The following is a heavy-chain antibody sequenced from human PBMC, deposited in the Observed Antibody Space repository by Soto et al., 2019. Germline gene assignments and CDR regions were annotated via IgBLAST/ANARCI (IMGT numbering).Heavy chain of an antibody. CDR1: GYSFAGYW. CDR2: IDPSDSQT. CDR3: ARKIYDSDTGPNFQYYFDS. Sequence: GESLKISCXGSGYSFAGYWITWVRQKPGKGLEWMGRIDPSDSQTYYSPSFRGHVTISVTKSITTVFLQWSSLRASDTATYYCARKIYDSDTGPNFQYYFDSWGQGTPVTVSS. V-gene: IGHV5-10-1*01. J-gene: IGHJ4*02. D-gene: IGHD3-22*01.